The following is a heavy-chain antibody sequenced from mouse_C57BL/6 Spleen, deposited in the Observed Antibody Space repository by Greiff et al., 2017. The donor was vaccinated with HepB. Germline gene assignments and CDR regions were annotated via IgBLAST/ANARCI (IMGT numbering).Heavy chain of an antibody. Sequence: VQLQQSGAELVKPGASVKLSCKASGYTFTSYWMQWVKQRPGQGLEWIGEIDPSDSYTNYNQKFKGKATLTVDTSSSTAYMQLSSLTSEDSAVYYCAPSYSNYAMDYWGQGTSVTVSS. CDR1: GYTFTSYW. CDR3: APSYSNYAMDY. J-gene: IGHJ4*01. V-gene: IGHV1-50*01. CDR2: IDPSDSYT. D-gene: IGHD2-5*01.